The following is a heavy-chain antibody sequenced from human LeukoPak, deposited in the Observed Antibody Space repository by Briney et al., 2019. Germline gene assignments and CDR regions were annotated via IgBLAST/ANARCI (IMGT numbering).Heavy chain of an antibody. V-gene: IGHV1-8*01. J-gene: IGHJ6*02. CDR2: MNPNSGNT. CDR3: ARGGWLSSLYYYYGMDV. D-gene: IGHD3-22*01. CDR1: GYTFTSYD. Sequence: ASVKVSCKASGYTFTSYDINWVRQAPGHGLEWMGWMNPNSGNTGYAQKFQGRVTMTRNTSISTAYMELSSLRSEDTAVYYCARGGWLSSLYYYYGMDVWGQGTTVTVSS.